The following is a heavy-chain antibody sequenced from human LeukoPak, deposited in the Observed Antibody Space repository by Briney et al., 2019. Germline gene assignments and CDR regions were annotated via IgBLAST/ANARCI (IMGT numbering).Heavy chain of an antibody. CDR1: GFTFSRCA. J-gene: IGHJ4*02. CDR3: VKDANYFDSGSYMVPFDS. Sequence: GGSLRLSCAASGFTFSRCAMGWVRQIPGKGLEWAAGIGGSDGKTYYADPVKGRFNISRDNSKNSLYLQLNSLRSDDTAIYYCVKDANYFDSGSYMVPFDSWGQGTLVTVSS. V-gene: IGHV3-23*01. D-gene: IGHD3-22*01. CDR2: IGGSDGKT.